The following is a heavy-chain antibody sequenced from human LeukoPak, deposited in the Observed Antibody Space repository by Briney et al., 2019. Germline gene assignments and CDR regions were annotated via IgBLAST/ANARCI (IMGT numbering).Heavy chain of an antibody. Sequence: GGSLRLSCAASGFTFSDHDMDWVRQAPGKGLEWVSSISSSSSYIYYADSVKGRFTISRDNAKNSLYLQMNSLRAEDTAVYYCARDRSFNYYDSSGYRDYWGQGALVTASS. CDR2: ISSSSSYI. D-gene: IGHD3-22*01. V-gene: IGHV3-21*01. CDR3: ARDRSFNYYDSSGYRDY. CDR1: GFTFSDHD. J-gene: IGHJ4*02.